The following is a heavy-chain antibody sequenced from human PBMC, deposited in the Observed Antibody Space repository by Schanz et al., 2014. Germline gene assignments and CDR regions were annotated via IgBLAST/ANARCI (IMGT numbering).Heavy chain of an antibody. CDR2: ISAYNGNT. J-gene: IGHJ4*02. Sequence: QVQLVQSGAEVKKPGASVKVSCKASGYTFTSYGINWVRQAPGQGLEWMGWISAYNGNTNYAPKVQGRVTVTTDTSTSTVYMELRSLTSDDTAVYFCARDFSAYVGNYFDYWGQGTLVTVSS. CDR1: GYTFTSYG. CDR3: ARDFSAYVGNYFDY. V-gene: IGHV1-18*01. D-gene: IGHD5-12*01.